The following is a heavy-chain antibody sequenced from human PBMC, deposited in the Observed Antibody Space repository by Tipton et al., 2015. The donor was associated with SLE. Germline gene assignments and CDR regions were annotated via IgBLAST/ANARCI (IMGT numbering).Heavy chain of an antibody. CDR3: ARAQEDYYLDL. D-gene: IGHD4-11*01. Sequence: SRVTISLDTSKNQFSLKLSSVTAADSSVYYCARAQEDYYLDLWGRGTLVTVSS. J-gene: IGHJ2*01. V-gene: IGHV4-34*01.